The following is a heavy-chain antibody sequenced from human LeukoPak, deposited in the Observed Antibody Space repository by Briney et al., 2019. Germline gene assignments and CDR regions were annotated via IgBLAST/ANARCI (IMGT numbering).Heavy chain of an antibody. CDR2: ISTSDSTI. D-gene: IGHD3-22*01. V-gene: IGHV3-48*03. CDR1: GFIFSSYE. CDR3: SRRDIDYDSKPSFYYYYMDV. Sequence: GGSLRLSCAASGFIFSSYEMHWVRQAPGKGLEWVSYISTSDSTIYYADSVKGRFTISRDNAKNSLYLQMNSLRAEDTAVYYCSRRDIDYDSKPSFYYYYMDVWAKGPTVTISS. J-gene: IGHJ6*03.